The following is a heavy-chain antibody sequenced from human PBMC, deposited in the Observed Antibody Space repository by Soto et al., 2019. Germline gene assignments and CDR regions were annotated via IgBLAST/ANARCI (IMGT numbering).Heavy chain of an antibody. J-gene: IGHJ6*02. CDR2: ISYDGSNK. Sequence: PGGSLRLSCAASGFTFSSYGMHWVRQAPGKGLEWVAVISYDGSNKYYADSVKGRFTISRDNSKNTLYLQMNSLRAEDTAVYYCAKEVRYCTNGVCYNYYYGMDVWGQGTTVTVSS. D-gene: IGHD2-8*01. CDR3: AKEVRYCTNGVCYNYYYGMDV. CDR1: GFTFSSYG. V-gene: IGHV3-30*18.